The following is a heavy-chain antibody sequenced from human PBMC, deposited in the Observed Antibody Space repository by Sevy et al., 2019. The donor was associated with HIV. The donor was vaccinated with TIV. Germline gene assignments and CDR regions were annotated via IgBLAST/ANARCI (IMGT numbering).Heavy chain of an antibody. Sequence: GESLKISCAASGFTFAKYSMSWVRQAPGKGLEWVSTFSFGCGRINYADSVKGRFTISRDDSKNTLFLQMNRLRAEDTATYFCAREGCTQPHDYWGQRTLVTVSS. V-gene: IGHV3-23*01. J-gene: IGHJ4*02. D-gene: IGHD2-8*01. CDR3: AREGCTQPHDY. CDR2: FSFGCGRI. CDR1: GFTFAKYS.